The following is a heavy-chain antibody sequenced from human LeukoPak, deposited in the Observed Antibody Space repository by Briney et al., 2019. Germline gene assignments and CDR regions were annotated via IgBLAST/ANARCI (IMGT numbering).Heavy chain of an antibody. Sequence: GGSLRLSCAAPGFTFSSYAMSWVRQAPGKGLEWVSAISGSGGSTYYADSVKGRFTISRDNSKNTLYLQMNSLRAEDTAVYYCAKAGKGYYYYYMDVWGKGTTVTVSS. J-gene: IGHJ6*03. CDR2: ISGSGGST. CDR1: GFTFSSYA. CDR3: AKAGKGYYYYYMDV. V-gene: IGHV3-23*01. D-gene: IGHD3-10*01.